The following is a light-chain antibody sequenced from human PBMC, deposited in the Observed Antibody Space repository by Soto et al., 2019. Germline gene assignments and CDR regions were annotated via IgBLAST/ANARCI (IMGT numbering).Light chain of an antibody. CDR2: AAS. Sequence: IQMTQSPSSLSASVGDRVTITCRASQDIRNDLGWYQPKPGKAPKLLIYAASTFQSGVPSRFSGSGSGIHFTLTISSLQPEDFATYYCLQDYNFPRTFGQGTKVEIK. J-gene: IGKJ1*01. CDR1: QDIRND. CDR3: LQDYNFPRT. V-gene: IGKV1-6*01.